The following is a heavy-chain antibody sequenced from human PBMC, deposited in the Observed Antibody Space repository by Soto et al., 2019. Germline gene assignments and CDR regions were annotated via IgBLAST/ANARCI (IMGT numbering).Heavy chain of an antibody. V-gene: IGHV1-18*01. D-gene: IGHD1-26*01. CDR1: GNFCSKYG. CDR3: GRDGDQWDQRYLDY. Sequence: QVQLVQSGAEVKKPGASVKVSCKTPGNFCSKYGISWVRQAPGQGLEWMGWINGNTGSTNYAQKFRGRVTMTTDTSTGMVYMELSSLTSDDTAIHYCGRDGDQWDQRYLDYWGQGTLVSV. CDR2: INGNTGST. J-gene: IGHJ4*02.